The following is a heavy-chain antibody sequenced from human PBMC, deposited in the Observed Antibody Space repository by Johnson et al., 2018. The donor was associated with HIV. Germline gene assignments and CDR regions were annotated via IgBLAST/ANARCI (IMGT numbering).Heavy chain of an antibody. V-gene: IGHV3-7*01. J-gene: IGHJ3*02. CDR3: ARSLCGGDCFSDAFDI. D-gene: IGHD2-21*02. CDR1: GFTFHDYG. Sequence: VQLVESGGGLVQPGGSLILSCAASGFTFHDYGMTWVRQAPGKGLEWVANIKQDGSEKYYVDSVKGRFTISRDNAKNSLYLQMNSLRAEDTAVYYCARSLCGGDCFSDAFDIWGQGTMVTVSS. CDR2: IKQDGSEK.